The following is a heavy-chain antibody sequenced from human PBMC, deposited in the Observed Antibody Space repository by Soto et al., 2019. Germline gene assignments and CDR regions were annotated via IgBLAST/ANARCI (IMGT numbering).Heavy chain of an antibody. D-gene: IGHD4-17*01. CDR2: INHSGST. J-gene: IGHJ4*02. V-gene: IGHV4-34*01. CDR3: VRPMTTATTPLGY. Sequence: SETLSLTCAVYGGSFSDYYWTWIRQPPGKGLEWIGEINHSGSTNCNPSLKSRVTISVDTSKNQFSLRLRSVTAADTAVYYCVRPMTTATTPLGYWGQGTLVT. CDR1: GGSFSDYY.